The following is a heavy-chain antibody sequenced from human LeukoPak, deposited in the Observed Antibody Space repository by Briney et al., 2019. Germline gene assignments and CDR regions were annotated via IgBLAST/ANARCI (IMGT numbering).Heavy chain of an antibody. CDR1: GYTFTSYD. D-gene: IGHD3-3*01. J-gene: IGHJ6*02. Sequence: GASVKVSCKASGYTFTSYDINWVRQATGQGREWRGWMNPNSGNTGYAQKFQGRVTMTRNTSISTAYMELSSLRSEDTAVYYCARALVYYDFWSGLGSSSYYYYGMDVWGQGTTVTVSS. V-gene: IGHV1-8*01. CDR3: ARALVYYDFWSGLGSSSYYYYGMDV. CDR2: MNPNSGNT.